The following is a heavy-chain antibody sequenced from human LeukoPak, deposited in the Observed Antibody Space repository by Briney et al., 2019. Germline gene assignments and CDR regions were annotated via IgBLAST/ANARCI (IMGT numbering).Heavy chain of an antibody. CDR1: GFTFSSYW. CDR2: IKQDGSEK. J-gene: IGHJ5*02. D-gene: IGHD6-13*01. Sequence: GGSLRLSCAASGFTFSSYWMSWVRQAPGKGLEWVANIKQDGSEKYYVDSVKGRFTISRDNAKNSLNLQMNSLRAEDTAVYYCARVADVSWFDPWGQGTLVTVSS. CDR3: ARVADVSWFDP. V-gene: IGHV3-7*01.